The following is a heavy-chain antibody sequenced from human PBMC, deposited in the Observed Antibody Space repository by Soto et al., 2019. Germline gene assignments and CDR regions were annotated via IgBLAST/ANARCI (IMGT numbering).Heavy chain of an antibody. CDR3: ARGAVGSDYYYYGMDV. CDR2: IYASGST. Sequence: SKTLSVNCSDSGGSISSYYWSGIRQPAGKGLEWIGRIYASGSTNYNPSLKSRVTMSVDTSKNQFSLKLSSVTAADTAVYYCARGAVGSDYYYYGMDVWGQGTTVTVS. D-gene: IGHD2-15*01. J-gene: IGHJ6*02. CDR1: GGSISSYY. V-gene: IGHV4-4*07.